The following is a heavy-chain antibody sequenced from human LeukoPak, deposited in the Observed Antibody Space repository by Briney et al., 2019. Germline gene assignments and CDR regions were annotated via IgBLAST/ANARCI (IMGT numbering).Heavy chain of an antibody. CDR2: ISSSGSTI. D-gene: IGHD6-19*01. CDR3: ARQAQWLGLDY. Sequence: GGSLRLSCAASGFTFSSYSMNWVRQAPGKGLEWVSYISSSGSTIYYADSVKGRFTISRDNAKNSLYLQMNSLRAEDTAVYYCARQAQWLGLDYWGQGTLVTVSS. CDR1: GFTFSSYS. V-gene: IGHV3-48*01. J-gene: IGHJ4*02.